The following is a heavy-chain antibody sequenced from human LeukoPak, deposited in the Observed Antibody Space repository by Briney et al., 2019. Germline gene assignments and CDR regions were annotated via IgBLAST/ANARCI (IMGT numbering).Heavy chain of an antibody. D-gene: IGHD3-10*01. CDR3: ARDRSIWFGESYYYYYYMDV. Sequence: PSETLSLTCAVYGGSFSGYYWSWIRQPAGKGLEWIGRIYTSGSTNYNPSLKSRVTISVDTSKNQFSLKLSSVTAADTAVYYCARDRSIWFGESYYYYYYMDVWGKGTTVTVSS. CDR2: IYTSGST. J-gene: IGHJ6*03. CDR1: GGSFSGYY. V-gene: IGHV4-4*07.